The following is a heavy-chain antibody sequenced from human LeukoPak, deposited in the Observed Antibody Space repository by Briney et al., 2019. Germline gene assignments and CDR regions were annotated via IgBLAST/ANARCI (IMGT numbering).Heavy chain of an antibody. CDR2: ISSSSSYI. CDR1: GFTFSGYS. V-gene: IGHV3-21*01. Sequence: GGSLRLSCAASGFTFSGYSMNWVRQAPGKGLEWVSSISSSSSYIYYADSVKGRFTISRDNAKNSLYLQMNSLRSEDTAVYYCARDSLVLEPAAWGQGTLVTVSS. CDR3: ARDSLVLEPAA. D-gene: IGHD2-2*01. J-gene: IGHJ4*02.